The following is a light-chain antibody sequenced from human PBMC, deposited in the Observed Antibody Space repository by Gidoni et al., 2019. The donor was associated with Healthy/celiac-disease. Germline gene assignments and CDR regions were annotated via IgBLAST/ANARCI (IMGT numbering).Light chain of an antibody. V-gene: IGKV3-11*01. CDR3: QQRSDWPALT. CDR2: DAS. CDR1: QRVSRY. Sequence: EIVLTQSPATLSLSPGERATLSCRASQRVSRYLAWYQKKPGQAPRLLIYDASNRATGIPARFSGSGSGTDFTLTISSLEPEDFAVYYCQQRSDWPALTFGGGTKVEIK. J-gene: IGKJ4*01.